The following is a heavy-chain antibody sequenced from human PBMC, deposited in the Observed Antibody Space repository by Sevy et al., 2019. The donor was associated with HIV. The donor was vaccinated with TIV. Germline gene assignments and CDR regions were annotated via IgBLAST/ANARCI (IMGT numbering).Heavy chain of an antibody. CDR3: SRWSAAQSIFDY. J-gene: IGHJ4*02. CDR2: LKSDVYGGTV. Sequence: GGSLRLSCTASGFTFGDYCMSWVRQAPGKGLEWVAFLKSDVYGGTVDHAGSVRGRFVISTDDSKTIAYLQMNDLKTADKGVYYCSRWSAAQSIFDYWGQGALVTVSS. D-gene: IGHD3-3*01. CDR1: GFTFGDYC. V-gene: IGHV3-49*04.